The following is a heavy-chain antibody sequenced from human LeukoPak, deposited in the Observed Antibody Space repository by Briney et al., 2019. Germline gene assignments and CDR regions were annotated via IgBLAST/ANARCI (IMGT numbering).Heavy chain of an antibody. J-gene: IGHJ6*03. CDR2: IWHDGSNK. Sequence: GRSLRLSCAASGFTFSDYGPHWVRQAPGKGLEWVALIWHDGSNKYYADSVMGRFTISRDNSKNTVYLQMNSPRAEDTAMYYCAKDGDAYTEFYYYYMDVWGNGTTVTVSS. D-gene: IGHD5-24*01. CDR3: AKDGDAYTEFYYYYMDV. CDR1: GFTFSDYG. V-gene: IGHV3-33*06.